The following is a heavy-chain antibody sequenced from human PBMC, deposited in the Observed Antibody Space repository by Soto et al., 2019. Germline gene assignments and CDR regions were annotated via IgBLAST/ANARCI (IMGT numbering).Heavy chain of an antibody. V-gene: IGHV3-23*01. D-gene: IGHD3-22*01. CDR3: AKAYDSSGYFFDY. Sequence: EVQLLESGGGLVQPGGSLRLSCAASGFTFSSYAMSWVRQAPGKGLEWVSAISGSGGSTYYADSVKGRFTSSRDNSKNTLYLQMNSLRDEDTDVYYCAKAYDSSGYFFDYWGQGTLVTVSS. CDR1: GFTFSSYA. J-gene: IGHJ4*02. CDR2: ISGSGGST.